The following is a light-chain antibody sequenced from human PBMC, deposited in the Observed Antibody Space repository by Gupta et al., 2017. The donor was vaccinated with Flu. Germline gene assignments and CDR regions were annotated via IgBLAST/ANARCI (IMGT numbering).Light chain of an antibody. CDR2: AKN. CDR1: SLRNSY. Sequence: SSELTQDPAVSVALGQTVRITCQGDSLRNSYASWYQQKPGQAPVLVIYAKNIRPSGIPDRFSCSSSGNTDSLTITGAQAEDEADYDCNSRVSTDKHQAGFGGGTKLTVL. CDR3: NSRVSTDKHQAG. V-gene: IGLV3-19*01. J-gene: IGLJ2*01.